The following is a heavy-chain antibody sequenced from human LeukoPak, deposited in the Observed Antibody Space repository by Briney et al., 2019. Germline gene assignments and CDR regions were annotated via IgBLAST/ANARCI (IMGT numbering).Heavy chain of an antibody. J-gene: IGHJ3*02. CDR1: GFTFSDYY. CDR2: ISGISSNI. D-gene: IGHD3-10*01. CDR3: ASDLYRRGTFDI. Sequence: GGSLRLSCAASGFTFSDYYMTWIRQAPGKRLEWVSYISGISSNIQYADSVKGRFTISRDNAKNSLYLQMNSLRADDTAVYYCASDLYRRGTFDIWGQGTMVTVSS. V-gene: IGHV3-11*04.